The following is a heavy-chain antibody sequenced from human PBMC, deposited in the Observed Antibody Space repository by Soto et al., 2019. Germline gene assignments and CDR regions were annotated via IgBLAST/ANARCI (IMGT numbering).Heavy chain of an antibody. V-gene: IGHV3-7*03. CDR3: ARGRTYYYDSSGYYP. Sequence: GGSLRLSCAASGFTFSNAWMSWVRQAPGKGLEWVANIKQDGSEKYYVDSVKGRFTISRDNAKNSLYLQMNSLRAEDTAVYYCARGRTYYYDSSGYYPWGQGTLVTVSS. CDR2: IKQDGSEK. D-gene: IGHD3-22*01. J-gene: IGHJ5*02. CDR1: GFTFSNAW.